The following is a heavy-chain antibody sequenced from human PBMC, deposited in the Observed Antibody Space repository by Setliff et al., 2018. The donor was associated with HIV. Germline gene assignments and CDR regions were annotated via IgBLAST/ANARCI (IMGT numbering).Heavy chain of an antibody. CDR2: IYYSGII. D-gene: IGHD3-10*02. J-gene: IGHJ4*02. Sequence: SETLSLTCTVSGGSISPHYWSWIRQPPGKGLEWIGYIYYSGIISYSPSLKSRITISVDTSKNQFALKLKSVTAADTAVYYCARDMSPMFPYYFDDWGQGTLVTVSS. CDR1: GGSISPHY. V-gene: IGHV4-59*11. CDR3: ARDMSPMFPYYFDD.